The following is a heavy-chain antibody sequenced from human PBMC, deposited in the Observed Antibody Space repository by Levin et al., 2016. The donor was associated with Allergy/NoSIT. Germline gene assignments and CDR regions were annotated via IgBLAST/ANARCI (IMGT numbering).Heavy chain of an antibody. J-gene: IGHJ4*02. D-gene: IGHD3-22*01. CDR1: GYTFTSYG. V-gene: IGHV1-18*04. Sequence: ASVKVSCKASGYTFTSYGISWVRQAPGQGLEWMGWISAYNGNTNYAQKLQGRVTMTTDTSTSTAYMELRSLRSDDTAVYYCARHYYDSLRVPGSEGFDYWGQGTLVTVSS. CDR2: ISAYNGNT. CDR3: ARHYYDSLRVPGSEGFDY.